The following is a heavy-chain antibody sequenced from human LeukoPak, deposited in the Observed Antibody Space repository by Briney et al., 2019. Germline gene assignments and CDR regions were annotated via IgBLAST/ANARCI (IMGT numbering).Heavy chain of an antibody. CDR1: GGSISSSSYY. D-gene: IGHD5-24*01. CDR3: ARDENGYNYRY. V-gene: IGHV4-39*07. CDR2: IYYSGST. J-gene: IGHJ4*02. Sequence: PSETLSLTCTVSGGSISSSSYYWGWIRQPPGKGLEWIGSIYYSGSTYYNPSLKSRVTISVDTSKNQFSLKLSAVTAADTAVYYCARDENGYNYRYWGQGTLVTVSS.